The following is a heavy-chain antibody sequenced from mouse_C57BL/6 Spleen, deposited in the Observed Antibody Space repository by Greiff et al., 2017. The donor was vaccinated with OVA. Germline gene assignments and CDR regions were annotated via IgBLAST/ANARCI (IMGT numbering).Heavy chain of an antibody. CDR1: GYSITSGYD. CDR3: ARHGNYEGFAY. V-gene: IGHV3-1*01. J-gene: IGHJ3*01. Sequence: VQLKESGPGMVKPSQSLSLTCTVTGYSITSGYDWHWIRHFPGNKLEWMGYISYSGSTNYNPSLKSRISITHDTSKNHFFLKLNSVTTEDTATYYCARHGNYEGFAYWGQGTLVTVSA. CDR2: ISYSGST. D-gene: IGHD2-1*01.